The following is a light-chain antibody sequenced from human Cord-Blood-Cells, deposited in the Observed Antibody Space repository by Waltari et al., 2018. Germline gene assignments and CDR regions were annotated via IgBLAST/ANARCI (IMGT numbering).Light chain of an antibody. CDR2: EGS. CDR1: SSDVGSYNL. J-gene: IGLJ2*01. Sequence: QSALTQPASVSGSPGQSITISCPGTSSDVGSYNLVSWYQQHPGKAPKLMLYEGSKRPSGVSNRFSGSKSGNMASLTISGLQAEDEADYYCCSYAGSSTVVFGGGTKLTVL. CDR3: CSYAGSSTVV. V-gene: IGLV2-23*01.